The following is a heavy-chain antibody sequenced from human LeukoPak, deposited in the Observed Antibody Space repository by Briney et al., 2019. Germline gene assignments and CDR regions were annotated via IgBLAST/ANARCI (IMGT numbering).Heavy chain of an antibody. CDR3: AREGYPPYFFDF. J-gene: IGHJ4*02. V-gene: IGHV4-59*12. D-gene: IGHD5-18*01. Sequence: SETLSLTCTISGGSISSYYWNWIRQSPGKGLEWIGYIYHTGTTNYNPSLRSRVPLSIQTSKKLFSLNLRSVTAPDTAVYYCAREGYPPYFFDFWGLGTLVTVSS. CDR2: IYHTGTT. CDR1: GGSISSYY.